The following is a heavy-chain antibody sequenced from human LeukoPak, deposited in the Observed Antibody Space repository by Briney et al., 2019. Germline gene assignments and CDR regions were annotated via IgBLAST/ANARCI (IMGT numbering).Heavy chain of an antibody. Sequence: ASVKVSCKASGYTFTGYYMHWVRQAPGQGLEWMGWISAYNGNTNYAQKLQGRVTMTTDTSTSTAYMELRSLRSDDTAVYYCARVLGDYYGSGSYFDAFDIWGQGTMVTVSS. CDR3: ARVLGDYYGSGSYFDAFDI. V-gene: IGHV1-18*04. CDR2: ISAYNGNT. D-gene: IGHD3-10*01. CDR1: GYTFTGYY. J-gene: IGHJ3*02.